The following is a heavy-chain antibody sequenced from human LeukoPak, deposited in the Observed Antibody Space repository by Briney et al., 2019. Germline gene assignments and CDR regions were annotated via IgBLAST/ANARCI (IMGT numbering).Heavy chain of an antibody. CDR3: ARHRRYYYDSSGYYWFDP. Sequence: GESLKISCKGSGYSFTSYWIGWVRQMPGKGLEWMGIIYPGDSDTRYSPSFQVQVTISADKSISTAYLQWSSLKASDTAMYYCARHRRYYYDSSGYYWFDPWGQGTLVTVSS. J-gene: IGHJ5*02. V-gene: IGHV5-51*01. CDR2: IYPGDSDT. D-gene: IGHD3-22*01. CDR1: GYSFTSYW.